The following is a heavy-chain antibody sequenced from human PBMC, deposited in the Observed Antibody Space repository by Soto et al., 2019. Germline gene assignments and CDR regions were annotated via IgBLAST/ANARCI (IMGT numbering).Heavy chain of an antibody. CDR2: IYVTGAV. CDR3: ARLRFATNNYKWFDP. J-gene: IGHJ5*02. D-gene: IGHD1-20*01. V-gene: IGHV4-31*03. Sequence: SETLSLTCSVSGAALNRGNYYWSWIRQVPGKGLEWIGHIYVTGAVDYTPSLRDRITIPQDTSERQFSLNLRLVTAADTAVYYCARLRFATNNYKWFDPWGQGTLVTVSS. CDR1: GAALNRGNYY.